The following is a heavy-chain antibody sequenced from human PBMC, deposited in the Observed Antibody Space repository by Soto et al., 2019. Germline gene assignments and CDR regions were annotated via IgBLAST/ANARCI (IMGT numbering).Heavy chain of an antibody. D-gene: IGHD1-1*01. V-gene: IGHV1-3*01. CDR3: ARGKGMEENYYYYGLDI. CDR2: INGGTGQT. CDR1: GYTFSTYA. Sequence: QVQVVQSGAEVKKPGASVKVSCKASGYTFSTYAMHWVRQAPGQSLEWMGWINGGTGQTRYSQRFQDRVTITRDTPASTANMELTSLKSEDTAVYYCARGKGMEENYYYYGLDIWGQGTTVTVSS. J-gene: IGHJ6*02.